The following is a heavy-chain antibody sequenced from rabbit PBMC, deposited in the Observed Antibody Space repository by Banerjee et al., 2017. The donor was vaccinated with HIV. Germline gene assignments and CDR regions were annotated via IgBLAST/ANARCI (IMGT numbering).Heavy chain of an antibody. V-gene: IGHV1S43*01. CDR2: IYSSNGDK. CDR1: GSDISSNA. Sequence: QSLEESGGGLVKPGGSLTLTCKASGSDISSNAMCWVRQAPGKGLELIACIYSSNGDKWYASWVNGRFTISRSTSLNTVDLKMTSLTVADTATYFCARDRDGDAGYGSLALWGPGTLVTVS. CDR3: ARDRDGDAGYGSLAL. J-gene: IGHJ4*01. D-gene: IGHD7-1*01.